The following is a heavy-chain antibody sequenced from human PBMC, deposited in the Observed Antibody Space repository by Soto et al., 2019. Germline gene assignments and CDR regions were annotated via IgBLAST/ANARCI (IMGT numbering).Heavy chain of an antibody. V-gene: IGHV4-4*07. CDR2: IYTSGST. J-gene: IGHJ5*02. Sequence: SETLSLTCTVSGGSISSYYWSWIRQPAGKGLEWIGRIYTSGSTNYNPSLKSRVTMSVDTSKNQFSLKLSSVTAADTAVYYCSRVDIVANWFDPWGQGTLVTVSS. CDR3: SRVDIVANWFDP. CDR1: GGSISSYY. D-gene: IGHD5-12*01.